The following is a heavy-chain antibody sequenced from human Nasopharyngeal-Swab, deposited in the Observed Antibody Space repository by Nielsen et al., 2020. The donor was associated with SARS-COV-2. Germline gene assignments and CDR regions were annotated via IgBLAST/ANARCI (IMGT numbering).Heavy chain of an antibody. CDR2: IYPGDSDT. V-gene: IGHV5-51*01. Sequence: GGSLRLSCKGSGSSFTSYWIGWVRQMPGKGLEWMGIIYPGDSDTRYSPSFQGQVTISADKSISTAYLQWSSLKASDTAMYYCARSGDQNYYYYGMDVWGQGTTVTVSS. CDR3: ARSGDQNYYYYGMDV. D-gene: IGHD2-21*02. CDR1: GSSFTSYW. J-gene: IGHJ6*02.